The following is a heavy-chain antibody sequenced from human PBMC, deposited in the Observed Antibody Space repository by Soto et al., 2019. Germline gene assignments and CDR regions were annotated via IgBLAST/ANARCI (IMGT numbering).Heavy chain of an antibody. D-gene: IGHD2-15*01. CDR1: GGSVSGYY. V-gene: IGHV4-59*02. CDR2: ILYRGNT. Sequence: SETLSLTCTVSGGSVSGYYWSWIRQPPGKGLEWIGYILYRGNTLYNPSLQSRVTISVDTSKNQFSLRLSSVTAADTAVYYCTRHAIIPKLQYGMDVWGQGASVTVSS. J-gene: IGHJ6*02. CDR3: TRHAIIPKLQYGMDV.